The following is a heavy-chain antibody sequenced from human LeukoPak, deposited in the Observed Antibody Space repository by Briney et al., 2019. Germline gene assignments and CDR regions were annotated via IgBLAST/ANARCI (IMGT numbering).Heavy chain of an antibody. V-gene: IGHV1-18*01. Sequence: GASVKASCKASGYTFTSYGINWVRQAPGQGLEWMGWISAYNGNTNYAQKLQGRVTMTTDTSTTTAYMELRSLRSDDTAVYYCAREASGSYYTRWFDPWGQGTLVTVSS. CDR3: AREASGSYYTRWFDP. CDR1: GYTFTSYG. CDR2: ISAYNGNT. D-gene: IGHD3-10*01. J-gene: IGHJ5*02.